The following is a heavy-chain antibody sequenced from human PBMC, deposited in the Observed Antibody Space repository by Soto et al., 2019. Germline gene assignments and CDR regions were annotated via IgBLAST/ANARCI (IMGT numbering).Heavy chain of an antibody. D-gene: IGHD6-13*01. Sequence: GGSLRLSCAASGFTFSSYAMSWVRQAPGKGLEWVSAISGSGGSTYYADSVKGRFTISRDNSKNTLYLQMNSLRAEDTAVYYCAKVRPAAGRNDYYYYGMDVWGQGTTVTVSS. CDR3: AKVRPAAGRNDYYYYGMDV. CDR1: GFTFSSYA. J-gene: IGHJ6*02. CDR2: ISGSGGST. V-gene: IGHV3-23*01.